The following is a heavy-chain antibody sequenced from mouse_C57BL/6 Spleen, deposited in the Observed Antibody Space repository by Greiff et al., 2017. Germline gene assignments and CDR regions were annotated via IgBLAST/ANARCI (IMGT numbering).Heavy chain of an antibody. CDR2: IYPGSGST. V-gene: IGHV1-55*01. CDR1: GYTFTSYW. CDR3: ARQDGYYLYAMDY. Sequence: QVQLQQPGAELVKPGASVKMSCKASGYTFTSYWITWVKQRPGQGLEWIGDIYPGSGSTNYNEKFKSKATLTVDTSSSTAYMQLSSLTSEDSAVYYGARQDGYYLYAMDYWGQGTSVTVSS. D-gene: IGHD2-3*01. J-gene: IGHJ4*01.